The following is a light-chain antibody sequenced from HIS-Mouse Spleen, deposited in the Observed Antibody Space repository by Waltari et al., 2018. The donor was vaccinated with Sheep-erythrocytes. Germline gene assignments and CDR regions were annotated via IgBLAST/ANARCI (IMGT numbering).Light chain of an antibody. CDR3: CSYAGSYTRV. V-gene: IGLV2-11*01. Sequence: QSALTQPRSVSGSPGQSVTISCTGTSSDVGGYNYVSWYQQHPGKAPNLMLYDVSKRPSGVPDRFSGSKSGNTASLTISGLQAEDEADYYCCSYAGSYTRVFGGGTKLTVL. J-gene: IGLJ2*01. CDR2: DVS. CDR1: SSDVGGYNY.